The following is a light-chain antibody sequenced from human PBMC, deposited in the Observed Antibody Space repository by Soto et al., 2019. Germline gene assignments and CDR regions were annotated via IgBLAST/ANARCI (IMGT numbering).Light chain of an antibody. CDR1: SGSVSTSYY. CDR2: STT. Sequence: QTVVTQEPSSSVSPGGTVTLTCGLSSGSVSTSYYPSWYQQTPGQAPRTLIYSTTTRSSGVPDRFSGFILGNKAALTITGAQADDECDYYCVLYMGSGIWVFGGGTKLTVL. J-gene: IGLJ3*02. CDR3: VLYMGSGIWV. V-gene: IGLV8-61*01.